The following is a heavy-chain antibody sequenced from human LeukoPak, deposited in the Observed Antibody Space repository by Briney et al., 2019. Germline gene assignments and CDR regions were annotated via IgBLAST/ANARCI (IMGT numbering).Heavy chain of an antibody. CDR1: GFTFCSYA. J-gene: IGHJ4*02. CDR2: ISNDGSNK. CDR3: AREVRYEGANFDY. V-gene: IGHV3-30-3*01. Sequence: GCLRISYAAAGFTFCSYAMQCVRQPPAGGVVWVAVISNDGSNKSYAASAKDRFTISRGNTKNTLYLKMNSLGAEDTAVYYCAREVRYEGANFDYWGQGTLVTVSS. D-gene: IGHD1-14*01.